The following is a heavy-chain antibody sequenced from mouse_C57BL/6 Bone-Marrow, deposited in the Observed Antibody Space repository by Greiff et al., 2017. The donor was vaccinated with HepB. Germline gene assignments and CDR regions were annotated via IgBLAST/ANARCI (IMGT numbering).Heavy chain of an antibody. CDR3: AKVSLALYWYFGV. CDR2: ISSGGSYT. Sequence: EVQLVESGGDLVKPGGSLKLSCAASGFTFSSYGMSWVRQTPDKRLEWVATISSGGSYTYYPDSVKGRFTISRDNAKNTLYLQMSSLKSEDTAMYYCAKVSLALYWYFGVWGTGTTVTVSS. CDR1: GFTFSSYG. J-gene: IGHJ1*03. V-gene: IGHV5-6*01. D-gene: IGHD2-14*01.